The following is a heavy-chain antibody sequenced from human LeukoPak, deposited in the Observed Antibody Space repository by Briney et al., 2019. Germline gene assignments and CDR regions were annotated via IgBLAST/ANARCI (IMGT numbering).Heavy chain of an antibody. Sequence: SETLSLTYTVSGYSINSGYYWGWIRQPPGKGLEWIGSIYHSGSTYYNPSLKSRVTISVDTSKNQFSLKLSSVTAADTAVYYCARVLKGRAPFDYWGQGTLVTVSS. CDR3: ARVLKGRAPFDY. CDR1: GYSINSGYY. J-gene: IGHJ4*02. CDR2: IYHSGST. V-gene: IGHV4-38-2*02.